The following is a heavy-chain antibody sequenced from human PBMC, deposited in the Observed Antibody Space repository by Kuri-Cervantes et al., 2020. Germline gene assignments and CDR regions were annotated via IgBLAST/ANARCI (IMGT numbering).Heavy chain of an antibody. D-gene: IGHD5-18*01. CDR2: IYHTESA. CDR1: GGSISSDNW. J-gene: IGHJ5*02. CDR3: ARGFAAIVRFDP. Sequence: GSLRLSCAVSGGSISSDNWWSWVRQPPGKGLEWIGEIYHTESANYNPSLRSRVTISINKSKNQFSLNLISVTAADTAVYYCARGFAAIVRFDPWGQGTLVTVSS. V-gene: IGHV4-4*02.